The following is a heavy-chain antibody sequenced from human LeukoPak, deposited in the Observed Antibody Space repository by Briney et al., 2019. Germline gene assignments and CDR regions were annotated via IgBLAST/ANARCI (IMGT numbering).Heavy chain of an antibody. CDR2: ISSGSTNT. V-gene: IGHV3-11*05. J-gene: IGHJ4*02. Sequence: PGGSLRLSCAASGFTFSDYYMSWIRQAPGKGLEWVSYISSGSTNTNYADSVRGRFTISRDNAKNSLYLQMNSLRAEDTAVYYCARDPIAAVRFDYWGQGTLVTVSS. CDR1: GFTFSDYY. CDR3: ARDPIAAVRFDY. D-gene: IGHD6-13*01.